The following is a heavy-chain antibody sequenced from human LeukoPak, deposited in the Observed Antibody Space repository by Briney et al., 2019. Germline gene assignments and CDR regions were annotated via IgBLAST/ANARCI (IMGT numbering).Heavy chain of an antibody. D-gene: IGHD6-19*01. V-gene: IGHV3-30*18. CDR1: GFAFSSYG. CDR2: ISYDGSNK. CDR3: AKDQFSSGFECFQH. Sequence: PGGSLRLSCAASGFAFSSYGMHWVRQAPGKGLEWVAVISYDGSNKYYADSVKGRFTISRDNSKNTLYLQMNSLRPEDTAVYYCAKDQFSSGFECFQHWGQGTLVTVSS. J-gene: IGHJ1*01.